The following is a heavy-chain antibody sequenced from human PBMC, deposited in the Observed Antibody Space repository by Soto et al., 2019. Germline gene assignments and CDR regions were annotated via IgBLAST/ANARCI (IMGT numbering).Heavy chain of an antibody. V-gene: IGHV1-24*01. CDR1: GYTLNDLS. Sequence: GASVKVSCKVSGYTLNDLSIHWVRQAPGKGLEWMGGLDPEDGETIYAQKLQGRVTMTKDTSTSTAYMELRSLRSDDTAVYYCARVRDYYDSSGYYVDYWGQGTLVTVSS. CDR3: ARVRDYYDSSGYYVDY. D-gene: IGHD3-22*01. CDR2: LDPEDGET. J-gene: IGHJ4*02.